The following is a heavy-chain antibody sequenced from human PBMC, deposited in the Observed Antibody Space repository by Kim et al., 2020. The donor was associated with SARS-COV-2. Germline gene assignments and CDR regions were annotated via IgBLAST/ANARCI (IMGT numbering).Heavy chain of an antibody. CDR1: GLSFSTSW. V-gene: IGHV3-7*01. D-gene: IGHD2-21*01. J-gene: IGHJ4*02. CDR3: ARYSIGSRSFDY. Sequence: GGSLRLSCAASGLSFSTSWMGWVRQAPGKGLEWAASIREDGSAQFYLDSVKGRFTTSRDNAQNSVSLPMNTLRAEDTAVYYCARYSIGSRSFDYWGQG. CDR2: IREDGSAQ.